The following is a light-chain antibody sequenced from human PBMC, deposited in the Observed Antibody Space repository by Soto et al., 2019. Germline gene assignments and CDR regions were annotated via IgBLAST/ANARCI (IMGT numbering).Light chain of an antibody. CDR2: DAS. CDR3: QQRSNWPPRIT. V-gene: IGKV3-11*01. CDR1: QSVSSY. J-gene: IGKJ5*01. Sequence: DIVFTQSPATLSLSPGERATLSCRASQSVSSYLAWYQQKPGQAPRLLIYDASNRATGIPARFSGSGSGTDFTLTISSLEPEDFAVYYCQQRSNWPPRITFGQGTRLEIK.